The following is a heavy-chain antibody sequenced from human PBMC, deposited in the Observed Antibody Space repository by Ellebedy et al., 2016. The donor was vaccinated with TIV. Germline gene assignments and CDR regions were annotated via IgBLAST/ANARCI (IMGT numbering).Heavy chain of an antibody. D-gene: IGHD5-18*01. CDR3: ARQRGYSYGWFDY. CDR1: GFTFTSYA. J-gene: IGHJ4*02. CDR2: ISYDGRNK. V-gene: IGHV3-30*04. Sequence: GESLKISCAASGFTFTSYAMHWVRQAPGKGLEWVAIISYDGRNKYYVDSVKGRFTISRDNSKNTLYLQMSSLRAEDTAVYYCARQRGYSYGWFDYWGQGTLVTVSS.